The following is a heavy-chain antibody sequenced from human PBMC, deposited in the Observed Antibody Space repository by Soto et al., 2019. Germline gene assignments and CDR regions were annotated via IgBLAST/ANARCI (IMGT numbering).Heavy chain of an antibody. D-gene: IGHD5-18*01. V-gene: IGHV3-21*01. J-gene: IGHJ6*02. Sequence: GGSLRLSCAASGFTFSSYSMNWVRQAPGKGLEWVSSISSSSSYIYYADSVKGRFTISRDNAKNSLYLQMNSLRAEATAVYYCAREVFVDTAMVIKSYGMDVWGQGTTVTVSS. CDR1: GFTFSSYS. CDR3: AREVFVDTAMVIKSYGMDV. CDR2: ISSSSSYI.